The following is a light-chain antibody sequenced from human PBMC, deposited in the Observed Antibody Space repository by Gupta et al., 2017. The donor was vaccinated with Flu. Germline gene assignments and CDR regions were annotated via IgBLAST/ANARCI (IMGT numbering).Light chain of an antibody. CDR2: KAS. J-gene: IGKJ1*01. CDR3: QQYNSYSPT. CDR1: QSISSW. Sequence: PSTLSASVGDRVTITCRASQSISSWLAWYQQKPGKAPKLLIYKASSLESGVPSRFSGSGSGTXFTLTIXSLQPDDFATYYCQQYNSYSPTFGXGTKVEIK. V-gene: IGKV1-5*03.